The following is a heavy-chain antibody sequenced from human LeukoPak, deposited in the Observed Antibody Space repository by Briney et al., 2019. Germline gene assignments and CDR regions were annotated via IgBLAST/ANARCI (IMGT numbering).Heavy chain of an antibody. CDR1: GGSISSGSYY. J-gene: IGHJ4*02. CDR3: AREPHYYDSSGYVLYFDY. Sequence: PSETLSLTCTVSGGSISSGSYYWSWIRQPAGKGLEWIGRIYTSGSTNYNPSLKSRVTISVDTSRNQFSLKLSSVTAADTAVYYCAREPHYYDSSGYVLYFDYWGQGTLVTVSS. CDR2: IYTSGST. D-gene: IGHD3-22*01. V-gene: IGHV4-61*02.